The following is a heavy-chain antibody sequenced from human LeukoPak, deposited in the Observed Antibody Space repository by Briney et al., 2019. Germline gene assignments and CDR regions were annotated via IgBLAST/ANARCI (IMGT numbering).Heavy chain of an antibody. CDR1: GYTYTSYY. D-gene: IGHD4-23*01. V-gene: IGHV1-46*01. Sequence: ASVKVSCKAPGYTYTSYYMHWVRQAPGQGLEWMGIINPSGGSTSYAQKFQGRVTMTRDTSTSTVYMELSSLRSEDTAVYYCARDFYGGTPYFDYWGQGTLVTVSS. CDR2: INPSGGST. CDR3: ARDFYGGTPYFDY. J-gene: IGHJ4*02.